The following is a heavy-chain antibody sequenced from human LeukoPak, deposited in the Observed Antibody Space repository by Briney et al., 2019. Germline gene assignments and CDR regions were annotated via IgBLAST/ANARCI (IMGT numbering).Heavy chain of an antibody. V-gene: IGHV4-39*07. J-gene: IGHJ5*02. Sequence: SETLSLTCTVSGGSISSSSYYWGWIRQPPGKGLEWIGSIYYSGSTYYNPSLKSRVTISVDTSKNQFSLKLSSVTAADTAVYYCARAHIVAVPAAMGGHWFDPWGQGTLVTVSS. CDR3: ARAHIVAVPAAMGGHWFDP. D-gene: IGHD2-2*01. CDR1: GGSISSSSYY. CDR2: IYYSGST.